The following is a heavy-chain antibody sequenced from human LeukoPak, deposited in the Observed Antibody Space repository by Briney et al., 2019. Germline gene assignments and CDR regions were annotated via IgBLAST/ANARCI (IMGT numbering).Heavy chain of an antibody. CDR2: ISSNGDST. CDR3: VTSYGSNKNPFDY. D-gene: IGHD4-23*01. CDR1: GFIFNSYA. Sequence: PGGSLRLSCAVSGFIFNSYAMHWVRQAPGKGLEYVSAISSNGDSTYYANSVRGRFTISRDNSKNTLYPQMGSLRAKDTAVYYCVTSYGSNKNPFDYWGQGTLVTVSS. J-gene: IGHJ4*02. V-gene: IGHV3-64*01.